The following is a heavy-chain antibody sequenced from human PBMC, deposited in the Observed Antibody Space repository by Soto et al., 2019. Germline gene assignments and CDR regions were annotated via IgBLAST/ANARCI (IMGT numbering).Heavy chain of an antibody. CDR3: ARDLVVPAAGNWFDP. Sequence: QVQLVQSGAEVKKPGSSVKVSCKASGGTFSSYAISWVRQAPGQGLEWMGGIIPIFGTANYAQKFQGRVTITAEESTSTAYMDLSSLRSEATAVYYCARDLVVPAAGNWFDPWGQGTLVTVSS. CDR2: IIPIFGTA. CDR1: GGTFSSYA. J-gene: IGHJ5*02. D-gene: IGHD2-2*01. V-gene: IGHV1-69*01.